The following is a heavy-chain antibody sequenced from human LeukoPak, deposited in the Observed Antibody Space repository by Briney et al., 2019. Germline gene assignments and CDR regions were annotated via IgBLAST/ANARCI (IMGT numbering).Heavy chain of an antibody. V-gene: IGHV3-23*01. CDR3: AKVTVTGTRGAFDI. J-gene: IGHJ3*02. D-gene: IGHD6-19*01. Sequence: GGSLRLSCAASGFTFSSYAMTWVRQAPGKGLEWVSTIGGSGGSTYYADSVKGRFTISRDNFQNTVNLQMNSLRAEDTAVYYCAKVTVTGTRGAFDIWGQGTMVTVSS. CDR2: IGGSGGST. CDR1: GFTFSSYA.